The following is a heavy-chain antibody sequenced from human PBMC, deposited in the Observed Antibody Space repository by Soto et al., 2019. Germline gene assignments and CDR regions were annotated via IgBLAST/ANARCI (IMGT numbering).Heavy chain of an antibody. CDR3: AREDPTYYYYGMDV. Sequence: PGGSLRLSCAASGFTFSSYGVHWVRQAPGKGLEWVAVIWYDGSNKYYADSVKGRFTISRDNSKNTLYLQMNSLRAEDTAVYYCAREDPTYYYYGMDVWGQGTTVTVSS. J-gene: IGHJ6*02. V-gene: IGHV3-33*01. CDR2: IWYDGSNK. CDR1: GFTFSSYG.